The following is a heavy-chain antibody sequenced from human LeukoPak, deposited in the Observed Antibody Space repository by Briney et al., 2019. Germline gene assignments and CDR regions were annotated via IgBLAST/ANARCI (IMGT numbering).Heavy chain of an antibody. V-gene: IGHV4-4*09. Sequence: SETLSLTCTVSGGSISNYFWTWIRQPPGKGLEWIGYIYTSGNTNYNPSLESRVTMSVDTSKNQFSLRLNSVTAADTAVYYCTRGFLQINYWGQGTLVTVSS. CDR3: TRGFLQINY. CDR1: GGSISNYF. J-gene: IGHJ4*02. CDR2: IYTSGNT.